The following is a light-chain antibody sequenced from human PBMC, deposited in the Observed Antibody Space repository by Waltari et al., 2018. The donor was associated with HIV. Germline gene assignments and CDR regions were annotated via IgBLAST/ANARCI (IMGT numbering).Light chain of an antibody. CDR3: QQRSSWPLIT. Sequence: VLTQSPVTLSFSPGESATLFCRASQSISAYLSWYQQKPGQALRLLIYDASKRATGIPARFSGSGSGTDFTLTISSLEPEDFAVYYCQQRSSWPLITFGPGTKVDVK. CDR2: DAS. CDR1: QSISAY. J-gene: IGKJ3*01. V-gene: IGKV3-11*01.